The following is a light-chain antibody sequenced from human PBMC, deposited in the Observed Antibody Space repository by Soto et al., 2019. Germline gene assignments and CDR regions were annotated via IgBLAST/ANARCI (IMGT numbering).Light chain of an antibody. J-gene: IGLJ1*01. CDR2: DVS. Sequence: QSALTQPASVSGSPGQSITISCTGTSSDVGGYNYVSWYQQQPGKAPKFMIYDVSNRPSGVSNRFSGSKSGNTASLTISGLQAEDEADYYCCSYTTNNTRHKVFATAPNATVL. CDR3: CSYTTNNTRHKV. V-gene: IGLV2-14*01. CDR1: SSDVGGYNY.